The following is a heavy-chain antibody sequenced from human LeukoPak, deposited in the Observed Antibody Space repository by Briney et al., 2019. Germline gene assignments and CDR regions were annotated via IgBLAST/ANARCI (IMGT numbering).Heavy chain of an antibody. CDR2: INHSGST. CDR1: GGSFSGYY. D-gene: IGHD2-2*01. Sequence: SETLSLTCAVYGGSFSGYYWSWIRRPPGKGLEWIGEINHSGSTNYSPSLKSRVTISVDTSKNQFSLKLSSVTAADTAVYYCARKGQGIVVVPAAMAFDYWGQGTLVTVSS. V-gene: IGHV4-34*01. J-gene: IGHJ4*02. CDR3: ARKGQGIVVVPAAMAFDY.